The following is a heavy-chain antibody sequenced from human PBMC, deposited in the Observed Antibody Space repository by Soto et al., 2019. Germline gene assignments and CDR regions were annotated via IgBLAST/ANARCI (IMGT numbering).Heavy chain of an antibody. V-gene: IGHV3-11*04. CDR2: ISSSGSTI. D-gene: IGHD5-18*01. CDR3: VRDRGYNAFDY. Sequence: PGGSLRLSCAASGFTFSDYYMSWIRQAPGKGLEWVSYISSSGSTIYYVDSVKGRFTISKDNAENSLELHMNRLRVEDTAVYYCVRDRGYNAFDYWGLGTLVTVSS. CDR1: GFTFSDYY. J-gene: IGHJ4*02.